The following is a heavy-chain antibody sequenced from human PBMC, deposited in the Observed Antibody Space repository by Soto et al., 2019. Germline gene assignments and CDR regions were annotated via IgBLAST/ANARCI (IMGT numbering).Heavy chain of an antibody. V-gene: IGHV1-2*02. Sequence: ASVKVSCKASGCTFSGHYIHWVRQAPGQGLEWMGWINPNTGGSNYAEKFKGRILMTRDTSIFTTHMRLNRLTSDDTAVYYCARDLIVDGPDNYGMDVWGQGATVTVSS. CDR2: INPNTGGS. J-gene: IGHJ6*02. CDR3: ARDLIVDGPDNYGMDV. D-gene: IGHD1-26*01. CDR1: GCTFSGHY.